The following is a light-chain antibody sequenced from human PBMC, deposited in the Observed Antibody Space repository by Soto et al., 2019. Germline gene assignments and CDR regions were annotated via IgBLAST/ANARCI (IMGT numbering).Light chain of an antibody. CDR2: DAS. V-gene: IGKV1-9*01. Sequence: IQLTQSPSSLSAPVGDRVTITCRASQGISSYLAWYQQKPGKAPNLLIYDASSLHSGVPSRFSGSGSGTDFTLTISSLQPEDFATYHCQQLHSYPRTFGQGTKVDIK. CDR3: QQLHSYPRT. J-gene: IGKJ1*01. CDR1: QGISSY.